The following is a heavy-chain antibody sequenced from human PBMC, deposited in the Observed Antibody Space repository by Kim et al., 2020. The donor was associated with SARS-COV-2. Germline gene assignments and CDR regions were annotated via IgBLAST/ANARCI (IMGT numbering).Heavy chain of an antibody. CDR1: GGSISSAGDF. CDR2: IYHSGNT. J-gene: IGHJ4*02. Sequence: SETLSLTCTVSGGSISSAGDFWTWIRQLPGKGLEWIGYIYHSGNTYYNPSLQSRVIISIDTSKNQFSLDLTSVAAEDTAVYYCARRSAGAYFDHWGQGALVTVSS. CDR3: ARRSAGAYFDH. D-gene: IGHD4-17*01. V-gene: IGHV4-31*03.